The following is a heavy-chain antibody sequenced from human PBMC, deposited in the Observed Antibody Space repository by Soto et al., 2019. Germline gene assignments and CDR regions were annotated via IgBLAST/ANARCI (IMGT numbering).Heavy chain of an antibody. J-gene: IGHJ2*01. CDR1: GGSISSGGYY. Sequence: QVQLQESGPGLVKPSQTLSLTCTVSGGSISSGGYYWSWIRQHPGKGLEWIGYIYYSGSTYYNPSLKSRVTISVDTSKNQVSLKLSSVTAADTAVYYCARDSDYGDYVWYFDLWGRGTLVTVSS. D-gene: IGHD4-17*01. CDR3: ARDSDYGDYVWYFDL. V-gene: IGHV4-31*03. CDR2: IYYSGST.